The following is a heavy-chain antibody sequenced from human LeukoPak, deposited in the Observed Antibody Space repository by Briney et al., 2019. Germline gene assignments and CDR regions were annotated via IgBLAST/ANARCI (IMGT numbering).Heavy chain of an antibody. J-gene: IGHJ5*02. D-gene: IGHD3-10*01. V-gene: IGHV3-33*06. CDR3: AKDRTVRTRGWFDP. CDR2: IWYDGSNK. CDR1: GFTFSSYG. Sequence: GGSLRLSCAASGFTFSSYGMHWVRQAPGKGLAWVAVIWYDGSNKYYADSVKGRFTISRDNSKNTLYLQMNSLRAEDTAVYYCAKDRTVRTRGWFDPWGQGTLVTVSS.